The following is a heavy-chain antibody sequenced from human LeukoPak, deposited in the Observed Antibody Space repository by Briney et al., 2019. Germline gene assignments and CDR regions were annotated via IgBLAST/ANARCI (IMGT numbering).Heavy chain of an antibody. D-gene: IGHD3-22*01. V-gene: IGHV1-69*04. CDR1: GGTFSSYA. J-gene: IGHJ5*02. Sequence: GASVKVSCKASGGTFSSYAISWVPQAPGQGLEWMGRIIPILGIANYAQRFQGRVTITADKSTSTAYMELSSLRSEDTAVYYCARDAATYYYDSSFPWGQGTLVTVSS. CDR3: ARDAATYYYDSSFP. CDR2: IIPILGIA.